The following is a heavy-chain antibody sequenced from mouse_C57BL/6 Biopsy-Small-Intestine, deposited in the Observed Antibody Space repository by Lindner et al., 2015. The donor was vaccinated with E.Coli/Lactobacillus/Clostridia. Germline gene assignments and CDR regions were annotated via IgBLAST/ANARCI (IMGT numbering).Heavy chain of an antibody. CDR1: GYTFTDYY. J-gene: IGHJ1*01. CDR3: ARGRRTWYLDL. D-gene: IGHD2-12*01. V-gene: IGHV1S29*02. CDR2: INSNSGGT. Sequence: SVKVSCKASGYTFTDYYVHWVRQAPGQGPEWMGWINSNSGGTVYAQRFQDWVTMTRDTSISTAYIELNRLKSDDSAIYYCARGRRTWYLDLWGRGTLVTVSS.